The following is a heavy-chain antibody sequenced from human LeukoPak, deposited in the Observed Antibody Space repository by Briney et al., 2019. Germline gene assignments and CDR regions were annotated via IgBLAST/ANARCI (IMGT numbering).Heavy chain of an antibody. CDR3: ARDGEVAAASFDY. D-gene: IGHD6-13*01. Sequence: GGSLRLSCAASGFTFSDYYMSWIRQAPGKGLEWVSYTSSSSSYTNYADSVKGRFTISRDNAKNSLYLQMNSLRAEDTAVYYCARDGEVAAASFDYWGQGTLVTVSS. CDR2: TSSSSSYT. V-gene: IGHV3-11*06. CDR1: GFTFSDYY. J-gene: IGHJ4*02.